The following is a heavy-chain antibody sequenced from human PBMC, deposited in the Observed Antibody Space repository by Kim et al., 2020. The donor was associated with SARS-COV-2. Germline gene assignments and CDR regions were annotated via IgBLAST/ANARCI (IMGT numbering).Heavy chain of an antibody. D-gene: IGHD6-19*01. CDR1: GFTFSSYG. V-gene: IGHV3-33*05. CDR2: ISYDGSNK. CDR3: ARGKQRYSSGWYDYYYGMDV. J-gene: IGHJ6*02. Sequence: GGSLRLSCAASGFTFSSYGMHWVRQAPGKGLEWVAVISYDGSNKYYADSVKGRFTISRDNSKNTLYLQMNSLRAEDTAVYYCARGKQRYSSGWYDYYYGMDVWGQGTTVTVSS.